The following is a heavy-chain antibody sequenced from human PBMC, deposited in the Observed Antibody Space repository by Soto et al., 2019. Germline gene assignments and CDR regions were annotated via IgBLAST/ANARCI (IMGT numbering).Heavy chain of an antibody. CDR1: GYTFTSYG. Sequence: ASVKVSCKASGYTFTSYGISWVRQAPGQGLEWMGWISAYNGNTNYAQKLQGRVTMTTDTSTSTAYMELRSLRSDDTAVYYCAREDQRNMTTVTYGDYWGQGTLVTVSS. V-gene: IGHV1-18*01. D-gene: IGHD4-17*01. CDR3: AREDQRNMTTVTYGDY. J-gene: IGHJ4*02. CDR2: ISAYNGNT.